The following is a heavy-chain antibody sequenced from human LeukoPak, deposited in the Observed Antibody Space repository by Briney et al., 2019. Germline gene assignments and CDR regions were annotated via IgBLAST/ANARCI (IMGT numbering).Heavy chain of an antibody. J-gene: IGHJ5*02. Sequence: SETLSPTCTVSAYSISSGYYWGWIRQPPGKGLEWIGRIYHSGSTHYNPSLKSRVTISVDTSKNKFSLKLSSVTAADTAVYYCVKESPGWFDPWGQGTLVTVSS. D-gene: IGHD7-27*01. CDR2: IYHSGST. CDR3: VKESPGWFDP. CDR1: AYSISSGYY. V-gene: IGHV4-38-2*02.